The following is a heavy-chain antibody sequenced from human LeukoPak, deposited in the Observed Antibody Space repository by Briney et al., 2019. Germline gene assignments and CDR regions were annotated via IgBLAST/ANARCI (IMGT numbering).Heavy chain of an antibody. J-gene: IGHJ4*02. Sequence: TGGSLRLSCAASGFTFSSYGMHWVRQAPGKGLEWVAFIRYDGSNKYYADSVKGRFTISRDNSKNTLYLQMNSLRAEDTAVYYCAKALKSITIFGVVIGPGDYWGQGTLVTVSS. D-gene: IGHD3-3*01. CDR2: IRYDGSNK. CDR1: GFTFSSYG. V-gene: IGHV3-30*02. CDR3: AKALKSITIFGVVIGPGDY.